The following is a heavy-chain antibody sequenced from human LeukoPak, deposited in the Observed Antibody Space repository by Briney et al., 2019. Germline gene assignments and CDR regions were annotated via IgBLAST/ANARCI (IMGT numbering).Heavy chain of an antibody. CDR2: INPNSGGT. CDR3: ARGVDYDILTGYYSPADY. V-gene: IGHV1-2*02. J-gene: IGHJ4*02. Sequence: ASVKVSCRASGYTFTGYYMHWVRQAPGQGLEWMGWINPNSGGTNYAQKFQGRVTMTRDTSISTAYMELSRLRSDDTAVYYCARGVDYDILTGYYSPADYWGQGTLVTVSS. CDR1: GYTFTGYY. D-gene: IGHD3-9*01.